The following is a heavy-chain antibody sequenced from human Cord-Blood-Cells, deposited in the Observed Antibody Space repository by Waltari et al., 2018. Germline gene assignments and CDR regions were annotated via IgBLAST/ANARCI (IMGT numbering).Heavy chain of an antibody. CDR3: ARAYSNWFYP. D-gene: IGHD4-4*01. CDR1: GYSISSGYY. V-gene: IGHV4-38-2*02. J-gene: IGHJ5*02. CDR2: IYHSGST. Sequence: QVQLQESGPGLVKPSETLSLTCTVSGYSISSGYYWGWIRQPPGKGLEWIGSIYHSGSTYYNPSLKSRVTISVDTSKNQFSLKLSSVTAADTAVYYCARAYSNWFYPWGQGTLVTVSS.